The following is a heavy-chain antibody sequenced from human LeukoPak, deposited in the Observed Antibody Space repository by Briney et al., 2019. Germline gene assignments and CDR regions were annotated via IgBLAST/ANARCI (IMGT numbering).Heavy chain of an antibody. CDR3: ARRSLGYCSSTSCYIWGLDAFDI. Sequence: SETLSLTCAVYGGSFSGYYWSWIRQPPGKGLEWIGEINHSGSTNYNPSLKSRVTISVDTSKNQFSLKLSSVTAADTAVYYCARRSLGYCSSTSCYIWGLDAFDIWGQGTMVTVSS. J-gene: IGHJ3*02. CDR2: INHSGST. V-gene: IGHV4-34*01. D-gene: IGHD2-2*02. CDR1: GGSFSGYY.